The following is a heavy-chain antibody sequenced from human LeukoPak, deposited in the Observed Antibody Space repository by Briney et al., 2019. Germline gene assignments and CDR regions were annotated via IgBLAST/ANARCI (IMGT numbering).Heavy chain of an antibody. J-gene: IGHJ4*02. CDR1: GFTFGSYA. CDR3: ARVASHSIDY. V-gene: IGHV3-30*04. D-gene: IGHD2-2*01. Sequence: PGRSLRLSCAASGFTFGSYAMHWVRQAPGKGLEWVAVISYDGSNKYYADSVKGRFTISRDNSKNTLYLQMNSLRAEDTAVYYCARVASHSIDYWGQGTLVTVSS. CDR2: ISYDGSNK.